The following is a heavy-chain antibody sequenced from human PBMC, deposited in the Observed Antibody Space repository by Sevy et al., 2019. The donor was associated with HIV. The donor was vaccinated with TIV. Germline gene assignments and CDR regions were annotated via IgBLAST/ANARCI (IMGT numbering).Heavy chain of an antibody. CDR1: GFTFSSYS. D-gene: IGHD3-22*01. J-gene: IGHJ6*02. Sequence: GGSLRLSCAASGFTFSSYSMNWVRQAPGKGLEWVSYISSSSSTIYYADSVKGRFTISRDNAKNSLYLQMNSLRDEDTAVYYCARVTGITMISRYYGMDVWGQRTTVTVSS. CDR3: ARVTGITMISRYYGMDV. CDR2: ISSSSSTI. V-gene: IGHV3-48*02.